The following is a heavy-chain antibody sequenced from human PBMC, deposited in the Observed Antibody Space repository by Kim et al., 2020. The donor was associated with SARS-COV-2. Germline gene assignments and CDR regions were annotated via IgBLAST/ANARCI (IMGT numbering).Heavy chain of an antibody. J-gene: IGHJ6*02. V-gene: IGHV3-9*01. Sequence: YADAVKGRLRTSRHNAKNALYLQMNSLRLDDTALYYCGKDVSPGGMDVWGQGTPVTVSS. CDR3: GKDVSPGGMDV.